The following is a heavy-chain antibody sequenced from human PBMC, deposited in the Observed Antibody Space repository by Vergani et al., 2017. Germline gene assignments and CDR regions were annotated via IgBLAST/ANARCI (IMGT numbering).Heavy chain of an antibody. Sequence: QVQLVQSGAEVKKPGSSVKLSCKASGGTFSSYAISWVRQAPGQGLEWMGGIIRIFGTANYAQTVQGRVPITADESTSTAYMELSSLRAEDTAVYYCAREQERVTTGDDAFDSWGQGTMVTVSS. J-gene: IGHJ3*02. CDR1: GGTFSSYA. CDR3: AREQERVTTGDDAFDS. CDR2: IIRIFGTA. V-gene: IGHV1-69*01. D-gene: IGHD4-17*01.